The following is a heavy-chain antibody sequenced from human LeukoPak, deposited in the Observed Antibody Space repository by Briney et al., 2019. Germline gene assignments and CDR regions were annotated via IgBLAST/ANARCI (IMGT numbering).Heavy chain of an antibody. J-gene: IGHJ6*02. V-gene: IGHV3-30*18. CDR1: GFTFSNHG. D-gene: IGHD3-10*01. CDR2: ISYDGSNK. Sequence: GSLRLSCAASGFTFSNHGMHWVRQAPGQGPEWVAVISYDGSNKYYADSVKGRFTISRDNSKNTLYLQMNSLRAEDTAVYYCAKDYYGSGSFYYGMDVWGQGTTVTVSS. CDR3: AKDYYGSGSFYYGMDV.